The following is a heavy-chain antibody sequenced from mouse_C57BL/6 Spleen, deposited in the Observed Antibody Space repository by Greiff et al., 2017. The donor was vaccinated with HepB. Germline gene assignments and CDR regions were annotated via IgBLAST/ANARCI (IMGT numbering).Heavy chain of an antibody. CDR3: VRRFYDGYYVGAMDY. V-gene: IGHV10-1*01. CDR2: IRSKSNNYAT. J-gene: IGHJ4*01. Sequence: EVKLVESGGGLVQPKGSLKLSCAASGFSFNTYAMNWVRQAPGKGLEWVARIRSKSNNYATYYADSVKDRFTISRDDSESMLYLQMNNLKTEDTAMYYCVRRFYDGYYVGAMDYWGQGTSVTVSS. CDR1: GFSFNTYA. D-gene: IGHD2-3*01.